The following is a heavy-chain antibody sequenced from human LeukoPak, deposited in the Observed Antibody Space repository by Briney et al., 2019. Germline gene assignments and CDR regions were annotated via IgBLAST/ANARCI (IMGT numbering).Heavy chain of an antibody. J-gene: IGHJ4*02. D-gene: IGHD4-17*01. V-gene: IGHV4-61*01. CDR3: ARYNGDYLFDY. Sequence: SETLSLTCTVSGGSVSSGSYYWSWIRQPPGKGQEWIGYIYYSGSTNYNPSLKSRVTISVDTSKNQFSLKLSSVTAADTAVYYCARYNGDYLFDYWGQGTLVTVSS. CDR1: GGSVSSGSYY. CDR2: IYYSGST.